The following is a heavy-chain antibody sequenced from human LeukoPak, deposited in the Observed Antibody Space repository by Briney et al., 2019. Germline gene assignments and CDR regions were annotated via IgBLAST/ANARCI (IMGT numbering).Heavy chain of an antibody. D-gene: IGHD2-15*01. CDR3: ARRERWRASFDY. CDR1: VYNFTTYW. Sequence: PGESLKISCQASVYNFTTYWIAGLRQMPEKGLEWMGIIYPGDSDTIYSPSFQGQVTMSADRSISTAFLQWSSLKASDTAIYYCARRERWRASFDYWGLGTLVTVSS. J-gene: IGHJ4*02. CDR2: IYPGDSDT. V-gene: IGHV5-51*01.